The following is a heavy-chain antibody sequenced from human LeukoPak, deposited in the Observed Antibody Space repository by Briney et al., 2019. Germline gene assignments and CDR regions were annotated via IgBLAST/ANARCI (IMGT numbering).Heavy chain of an antibody. CDR2: VYGSGTT. V-gene: IGHV4-4*07. CDR3: ARDGSSWPFFES. J-gene: IGHJ4*02. CDR1: GGSMSTLY. Sequence: SETLSLTCTVCGGSMSTLYWSWIRQPAGRGLEWIGRVYGSGTTNYNPALKSRVTMSVDTSKKQFSLKLTSVTAADTAVYYCARDGSSWPFFESWGQGTLVIVSS. D-gene: IGHD6-13*01.